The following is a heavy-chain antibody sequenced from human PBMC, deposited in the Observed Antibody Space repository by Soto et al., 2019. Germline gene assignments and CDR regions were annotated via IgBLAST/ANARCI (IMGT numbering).Heavy chain of an antibody. Sequence: ASVKVSCKASGYTFTGNAIHWIRQAPGQRLEWIGKIDPGNGNTKYSQKFQGRVTITRDTSASTAYMELSSLRSEDTAVYYCARGGPPIDYWGQGTLVTVSS. D-gene: IGHD3-10*01. CDR2: IDPGNGNT. J-gene: IGHJ4*02. CDR3: ARGGPPIDY. V-gene: IGHV1-3*01. CDR1: GYTFTGNA.